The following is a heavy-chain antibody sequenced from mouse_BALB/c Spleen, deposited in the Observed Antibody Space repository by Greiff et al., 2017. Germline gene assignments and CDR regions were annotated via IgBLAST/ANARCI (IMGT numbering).Heavy chain of an antibody. CDR1: GYSFTSYW. V-gene: IGHV1-87*01. Sequence: VQLQQSGTVLARPGASVKMSCKASGYSFTSYWMHWVKQRPGQGLEWIGAIYPGNSDTSYNQKFKGKATLTVDKSSSTAFMHLNSLTSEDSAVYYCAATLYYAMDYWGQGTSVTVSS. CDR2: IYPGNSDT. J-gene: IGHJ4*01. CDR3: AATLYYAMDY.